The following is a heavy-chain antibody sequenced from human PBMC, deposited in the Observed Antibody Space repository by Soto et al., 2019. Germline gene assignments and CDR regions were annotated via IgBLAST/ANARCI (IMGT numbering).Heavy chain of an antibody. CDR2: ISVSGGST. D-gene: IGHD3-9*01. CDR1: GFPFCSYA. V-gene: IGHV3-23*01. J-gene: IGHJ4*02. Sequence: PGGSLRLSCAASGFPFCSYAMRWVRQAPGKGLEWVSAISVSGGSTYYADSVKGRFTISRDNSKNTLYLQMNSLRAEDTAVYYCAKDLGHILTGYFIGWGQGTLVTVSS. CDR3: AKDLGHILTGYFIG.